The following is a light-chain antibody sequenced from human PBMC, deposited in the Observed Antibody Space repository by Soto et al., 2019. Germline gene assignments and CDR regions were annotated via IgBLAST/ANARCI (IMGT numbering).Light chain of an antibody. CDR2: KAS. CDR3: QSIMRT. CDR1: QSISSW. V-gene: IGKV1-5*03. J-gene: IGKJ1*01. Sequence: DIQMTQSPSTLSASVGDRVTITCRASQSISSWLAWYQQKPGKAPKLLIYKASSLESGVPSRFSGSGSGTEFTLTISSLQPDDFATYYCQSIMRTFGQGTKVEIK.